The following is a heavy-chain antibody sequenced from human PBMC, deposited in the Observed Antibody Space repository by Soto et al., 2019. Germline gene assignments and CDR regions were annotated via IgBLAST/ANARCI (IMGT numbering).Heavy chain of an antibody. J-gene: IGHJ5*01. D-gene: IGHD1-26*01. CDR2: IIPVFGTA. V-gene: IGHV1-69*01. CDR1: GGVVRNYA. Sequence: QVQLVQSGAEVKKTGSSVKVSCKASGGVVRNYAINWVRQAPGQGLEWMGGIIPVFGTADYPQKFQGRVTITANESTTTAYTELTSLKTEETAVYFCARDRWGSYSFDSWGQGTLVTVAS. CDR3: ARDRWGSYSFDS.